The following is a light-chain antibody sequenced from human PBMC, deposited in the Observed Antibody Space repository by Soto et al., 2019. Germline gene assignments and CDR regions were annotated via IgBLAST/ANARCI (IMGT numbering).Light chain of an antibody. V-gene: IGKV3-20*01. CDR2: GAS. CDR3: QQYGSSRWT. J-gene: IGKJ1*01. CDR1: QSINSIY. Sequence: EIVLTQSPGTLSLSPGERATLSCRPSQSINSIYLAWYQQKPGQGPKLLIHGASNRATDIPDRFSGSGSGTDFTLTISRLEPEDFAVYYCQQYGSSRWTFGQGTKVDI.